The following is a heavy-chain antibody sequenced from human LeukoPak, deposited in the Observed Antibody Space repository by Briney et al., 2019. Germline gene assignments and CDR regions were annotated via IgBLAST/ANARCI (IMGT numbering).Heavy chain of an antibody. CDR1: GFTFSSYE. CDR3: ASLAAAGNDY. V-gene: IGHV3-48*03. Sequence: GGSLRLSCAASGFTFSSYEMNWVRQAPGKGLEWVSYISSSGSTIYYADSVKGRFTISRDNAKNSLYLQINSLRAEDTAVYYCASLAAAGNDYWGQGTLVTVSS. D-gene: IGHD6-13*01. J-gene: IGHJ4*02. CDR2: ISSSGSTI.